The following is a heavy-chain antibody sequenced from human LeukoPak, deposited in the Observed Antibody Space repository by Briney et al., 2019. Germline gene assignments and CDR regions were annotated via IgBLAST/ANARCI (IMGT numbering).Heavy chain of an antibody. CDR2: IYTSGST. CDR1: GGSISSYY. Sequence: PSETLSLTCTVSGGSISSYYWSWIRQPAGKGLEWIGGIYTSGSTNYNPSLKSRVTMSVDTSKNQFSLKLGSVTAADTAVYYCARDINPYYYDSSGYYSGRWFDPWGQGTLVTVSS. V-gene: IGHV4-4*07. J-gene: IGHJ5*02. CDR3: ARDINPYYYDSSGYYSGRWFDP. D-gene: IGHD3-22*01.